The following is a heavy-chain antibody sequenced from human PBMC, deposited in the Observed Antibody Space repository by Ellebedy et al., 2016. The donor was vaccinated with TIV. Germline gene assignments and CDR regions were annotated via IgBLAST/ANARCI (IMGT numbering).Heavy chain of an antibody. CDR2: IDPSDSYT. Sequence: GGSLRLSCKGSGYSFTSYWISWVRQMPGKGLEWMGRIDPSDSYTNYSPSFQGHVTISADKSISTAYLQWSSLKASDTAVYYCARDRPALGGATTRWFDPWGQGTLVTVSS. CDR3: ARDRPALGGATTRWFDP. V-gene: IGHV5-10-1*01. CDR1: GYSFTSYW. D-gene: IGHD1-26*01. J-gene: IGHJ5*02.